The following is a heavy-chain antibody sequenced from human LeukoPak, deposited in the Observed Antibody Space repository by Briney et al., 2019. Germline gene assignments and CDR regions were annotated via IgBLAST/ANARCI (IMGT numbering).Heavy chain of an antibody. CDR1: GFTFSNYG. CDR2: ISSSDNTI. CDR3: ARAMRSGYDY. D-gene: IGHD5-12*01. V-gene: IGHV3-48*02. J-gene: IGHJ4*02. Sequence: GGSLRLSCAASGFTFSNYGMNWVRQSPVKGLEWLSYISSSDNTIYYADSVKGRFTISRDNAKNSLYLQMNSLRDEDTAVYYCARAMRSGYDYWGQGTLVTVSS.